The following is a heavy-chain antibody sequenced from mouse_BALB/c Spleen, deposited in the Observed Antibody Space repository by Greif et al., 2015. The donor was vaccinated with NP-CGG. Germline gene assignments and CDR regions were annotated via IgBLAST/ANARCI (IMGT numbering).Heavy chain of an antibody. V-gene: IGHV14-3*02. CDR1: GFNIKDTY. D-gene: IGHD1-1*01. CDR3: ASHLTTVVAYYYAMDY. CDR2: IDPANGNT. Sequence: EVQLQQSGAELVKPGASVKLSCTASGFNIKDTYMHWVKQRPEQGLEWIGRIDPANGNTKYDPKFQGKATITADTSSNTAYLQLSSLTSGDTAVYYCASHLTTVVAYYYAMDYWGQGTSVTVSS. J-gene: IGHJ4*01.